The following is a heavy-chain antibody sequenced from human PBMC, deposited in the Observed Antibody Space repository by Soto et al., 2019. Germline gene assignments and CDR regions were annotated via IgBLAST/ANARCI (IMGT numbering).Heavy chain of an antibody. D-gene: IGHD5-12*01. CDR3: ARGEDMLATIGRTWYFDL. CDR2: IIPVFGTA. Sequence: GASVKVSCKASGGTFSSYAISWVRQAPGQGLEWMGGIIPVFGTANYAQKFQGRVTITADKSTSTAYMELSGLRSEDTAVYYCARGEDMLATIGRTWYFDLWGRGTLVTVSS. J-gene: IGHJ2*01. CDR1: GGTFSSYA. V-gene: IGHV1-69*06.